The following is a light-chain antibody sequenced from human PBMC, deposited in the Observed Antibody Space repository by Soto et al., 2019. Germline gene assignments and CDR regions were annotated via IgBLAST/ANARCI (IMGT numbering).Light chain of an antibody. CDR2: AAS. Sequence: EIVLTQSPGTLSLSPGERATLSCRASQSLTNNYLAWYQQKPGQAPRLLIYAASSRATGIPDRFSGSGSETDFTLTISRLAPEDFAVYYCQQYGSSRPVTFGGGTNVEIK. CDR1: QSLTNNY. CDR3: QQYGSSRPVT. J-gene: IGKJ4*01. V-gene: IGKV3-20*01.